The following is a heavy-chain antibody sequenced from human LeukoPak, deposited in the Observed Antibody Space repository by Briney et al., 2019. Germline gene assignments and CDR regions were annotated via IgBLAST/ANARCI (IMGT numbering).Heavy chain of an antibody. CDR1: GFTFSSYS. V-gene: IGHV3-21*01. CDR3: ARPRNEITIFGVAYMDV. CDR2: ISSSSSYI. Sequence: GGSLRLSCAASGFTFSSYSMNWVRQAPGKGLEWVSSISSSSSYIYYADSVKGRFTISRDNAENSLYLQMNSLRAEDTAVYYCARPRNEITIFGVAYMDVWGKGTTVTVSS. J-gene: IGHJ6*03. D-gene: IGHD3-3*01.